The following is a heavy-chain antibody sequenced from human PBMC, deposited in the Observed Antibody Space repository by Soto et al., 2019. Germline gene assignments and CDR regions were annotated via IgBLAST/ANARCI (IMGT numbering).Heavy chain of an antibody. CDR2: ISAYNGNT. CDR1: GYTFTSYG. D-gene: IGHD3-22*01. V-gene: IGHV1-18*01. CDR3: ARGVSAYDSSGHDAFDI. Sequence: GASVKVSCKASGYTFTSYGISWVRQAPGQGLEWMGWISAYNGNTNYAQKLQGRVTMTTDTSTSTAYMELRSLRSDDTAVYYCARGVSAYDSSGHDAFDIWGQGTMVTVSS. J-gene: IGHJ3*02.